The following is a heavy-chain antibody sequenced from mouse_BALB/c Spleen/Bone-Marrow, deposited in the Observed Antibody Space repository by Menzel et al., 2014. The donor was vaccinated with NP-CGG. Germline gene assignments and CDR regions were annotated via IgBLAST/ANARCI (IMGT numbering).Heavy chain of an antibody. V-gene: IGHV7-3*02. CDR1: GFTFTDYY. Sequence: VQLKQSGGGLVQPGGSLRLSCATSGFTFTDYYMSWVRQPPGKALEWLGFIRNKANGYTTEYSASVKGRFTISRDNSQSILYLQMNTRRAEDSATYYCARDDYGRGYWGQGTTLTVSS. CDR2: IRNKANGYTT. J-gene: IGHJ2*01. CDR3: ARDDYGRGY. D-gene: IGHD1-1*01.